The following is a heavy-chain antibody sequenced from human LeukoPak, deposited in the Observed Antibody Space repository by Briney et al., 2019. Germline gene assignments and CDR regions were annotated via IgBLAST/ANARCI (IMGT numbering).Heavy chain of an antibody. CDR1: GFTFSIHE. V-gene: IGHV3-48*03. CDR3: ARDRRGRGYYYGMDV. Sequence: PGGPLRLSCAASGFTFSIHEINWVRQAPGKGLEWVSYVSSSGSTIHYADSVMGRFTISRDNAKNSLYLQMSNLTAEDTAVYYCARDRRGRGYYYGMDVWGQGTTVTVSS. J-gene: IGHJ6*02. CDR2: VSSSGSTI. D-gene: IGHD3-10*01.